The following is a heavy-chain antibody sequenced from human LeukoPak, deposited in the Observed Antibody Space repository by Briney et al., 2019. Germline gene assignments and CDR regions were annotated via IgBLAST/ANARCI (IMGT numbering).Heavy chain of an antibody. Sequence: SETLSLTCAVYGGSFSGYYWSWIRQPPGQGLEWIGEINHSGSTNYNPSLKSRVTISVDTSKNQFSLKLSSVTAADTAVYYCARSPTVTTLIRSGRTFDYWGQGTLVTVSS. D-gene: IGHD4-17*01. V-gene: IGHV4-34*01. CDR1: GGSFSGYY. J-gene: IGHJ4*02. CDR3: ARSPTVTTLIRSGRTFDY. CDR2: INHSGST.